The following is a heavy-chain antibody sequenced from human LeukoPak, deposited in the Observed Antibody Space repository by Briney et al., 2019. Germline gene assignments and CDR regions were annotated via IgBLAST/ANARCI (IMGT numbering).Heavy chain of an antibody. J-gene: IGHJ6*02. CDR2: INHSGST. Sequence: PSETLSLTCAVYGGSFSGYYWSWIRQPPGKGLEWTGEINHSGSTNYNPSLKSRVTISVDTSKNQFSLKLSSVTAADTAVYYCARGAGLTGDRLTHYYGMDVWGQGTTVTVSS. CDR3: ARGAGLTGDRLTHYYGMDV. D-gene: IGHD7-27*01. V-gene: IGHV4-34*01. CDR1: GGSFSGYY.